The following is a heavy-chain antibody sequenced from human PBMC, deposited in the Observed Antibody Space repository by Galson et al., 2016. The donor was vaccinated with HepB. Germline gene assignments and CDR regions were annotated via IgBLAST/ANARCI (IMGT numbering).Heavy chain of an antibody. CDR3: ARATSSSWYVLDY. D-gene: IGHD6-13*01. CDR1: GDSVSSISAT. V-gene: IGHV6-1*01. J-gene: IGHJ4*02. Sequence: CAISGDSVSSISATWNWIRQSPSRGLEWLGRTFYRSKWYKDYAASVKSRITVNADTSRNQFTLQLNSVTPEDAALYFCARATSSSWYVLDYWGQGTLVVVSS. CDR2: TFYRSKWYK.